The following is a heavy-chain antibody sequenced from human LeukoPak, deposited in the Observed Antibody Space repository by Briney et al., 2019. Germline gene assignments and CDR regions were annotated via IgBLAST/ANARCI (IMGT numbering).Heavy chain of an antibody. CDR1: GYTFTSYD. D-gene: IGHD4-17*01. Sequence: GASVTVSCTSSGYTFTSYDINWVRQAPGQGLEWMGWMNPNSGNTGYAQKFQGRVTMTRNTSISTAYMELSSLRSEDTAVYHCARLEVTTVPNWGQGTLVTVSS. CDR2: MNPNSGNT. J-gene: IGHJ4*02. CDR3: ARLEVTTVPN. V-gene: IGHV1-8*01.